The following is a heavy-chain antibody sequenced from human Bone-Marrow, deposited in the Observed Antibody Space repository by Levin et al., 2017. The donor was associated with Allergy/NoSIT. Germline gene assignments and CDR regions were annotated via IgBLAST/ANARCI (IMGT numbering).Heavy chain of an antibody. D-gene: IGHD4-23*01. Sequence: HTGGSLRLSCAASGFTFSSYAMSWVRQAPGKGLEWVSAISGSGGSTYYADSVKGRFTISRDNSKNTLYLQMNSLRAEDTAVYYCAKNSLPRVFDWYFDLWGRGTLVTVSS. CDR3: AKNSLPRVFDWYFDL. J-gene: IGHJ2*01. V-gene: IGHV3-23*01. CDR2: ISGSGGST. CDR1: GFTFSSYA.